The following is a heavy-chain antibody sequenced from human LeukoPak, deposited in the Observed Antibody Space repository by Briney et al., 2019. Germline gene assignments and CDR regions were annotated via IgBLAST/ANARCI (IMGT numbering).Heavy chain of an antibody. Sequence: GGSLRLSCAASGFTFSSYSMNWVRQAPGKGLEWVSSISSSSSYTYYADSVKGRFTISRDNAKNSLYLQMNSLRAEDTAVYYCARCAIELAHYYYYMDVWGKGTTVTVSS. J-gene: IGHJ6*03. CDR3: ARCAIELAHYYYYMDV. CDR2: ISSSSSYT. CDR1: GFTFSSYS. V-gene: IGHV3-21*01. D-gene: IGHD2-2*02.